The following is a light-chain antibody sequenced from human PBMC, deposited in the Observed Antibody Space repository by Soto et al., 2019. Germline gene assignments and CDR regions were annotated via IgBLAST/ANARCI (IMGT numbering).Light chain of an antibody. Sequence: QSALTQPASVSGSPGQSITISCTGTSSDVGSYNLVSWYQQHPGKAPKLMIYEGSKRPSGVSNRFSGSKSGNTASLTVSGLQADDEADYYCTSYAGGNILVFGGGTKLTVL. CDR3: TSYAGGNILV. CDR2: EGS. V-gene: IGLV2-14*02. J-gene: IGLJ2*01. CDR1: SSDVGSYNL.